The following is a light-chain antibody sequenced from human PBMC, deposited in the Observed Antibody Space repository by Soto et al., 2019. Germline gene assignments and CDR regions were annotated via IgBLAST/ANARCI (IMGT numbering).Light chain of an antibody. J-gene: IGKJ5*01. CDR3: QQYGSSPIT. V-gene: IGKV3-20*01. CDR2: GAS. CDR1: QSVSSN. Sequence: IVLTQYPGTLSLSPGERATLSCRASQSVSSNLAWYQQKPGQAPRLLIYGASSRATGIPDRFSGSGSGTDFTLTISRLEPEDFAVYYCQQYGSSPITFGQGTRLEIK.